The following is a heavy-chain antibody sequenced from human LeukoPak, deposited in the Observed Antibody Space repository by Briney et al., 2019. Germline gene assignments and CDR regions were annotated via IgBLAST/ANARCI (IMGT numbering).Heavy chain of an antibody. J-gene: IGHJ4*02. V-gene: IGHV4-34*01. Sequence: PSETLSLTRAVYGGSFSGYYWSWIRQPPGKGLEWIGEINHSGSTNYNPSLKSRVTISVDTSKNQFSLKLSSVTAADTAVYYCARGGIYSNYFDYWGQGTLVTVSS. CDR2: INHSGST. CDR1: GGSFSGYY. CDR3: ARGGIYSNYFDY. D-gene: IGHD4-11*01.